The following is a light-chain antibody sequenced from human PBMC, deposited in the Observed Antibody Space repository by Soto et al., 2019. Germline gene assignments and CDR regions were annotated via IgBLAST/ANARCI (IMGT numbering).Light chain of an antibody. J-gene: IGKJ1*01. Sequence: EIVMTQSPATLSVSRGERATLSFRASQSVSSTLAWYQQKPGQAPRLLIYGASTRATGIPAKFSGSGSGTEFTLTISSLQSEDFAVYYCQQYNNWPPTWTFGQGTKVDI. V-gene: IGKV3-15*01. CDR3: QQYNNWPPTWT. CDR2: GAS. CDR1: QSVSST.